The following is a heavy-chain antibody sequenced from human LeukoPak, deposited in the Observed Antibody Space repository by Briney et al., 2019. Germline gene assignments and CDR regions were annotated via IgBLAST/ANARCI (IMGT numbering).Heavy chain of an antibody. D-gene: IGHD3-22*01. J-gene: IGHJ4*02. CDR2: VYSSGVG. CDR3: AREEFLHEIDSSGYFVY. Sequence: PSETLSLTCTVSGGSITGYYWNWIQQPAGQGLEWLGRVYSSGVGNYNPSLTSRVTMSVDTSKNQFSLKLTSLTAADTAVYYCAREEFLHEIDSSGYFVYWGQGTLVTVSS. V-gene: IGHV4-4*07. CDR1: GGSITGYY.